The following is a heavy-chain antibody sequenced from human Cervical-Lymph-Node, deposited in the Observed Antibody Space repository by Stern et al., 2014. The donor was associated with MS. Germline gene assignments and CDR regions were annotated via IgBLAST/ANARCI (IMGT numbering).Heavy chain of an antibody. D-gene: IGHD3-22*01. V-gene: IGHV1-58*01. CDR3: AAINDYYDSSGYDAFDI. CDR1: GFTFTSSA. Sequence: QLVQSGPEVKKPGTSVKVSCKASGFTFTSSAVQWVRQARGQRLEWVGWIGVGSGYKNYAQKFQERVTITSDMSTSTAYMELSSLRSEDTAVYYCAAINDYYDSSGYDAFDIWGQGTMVTVSS. J-gene: IGHJ3*02. CDR2: IGVGSGYK.